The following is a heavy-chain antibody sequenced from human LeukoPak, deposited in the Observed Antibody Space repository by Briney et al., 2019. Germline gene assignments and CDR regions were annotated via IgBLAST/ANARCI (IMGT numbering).Heavy chain of an antibody. V-gene: IGHV4-59*01. Sequence: SETLSLTCTVSGGSISSYYWSWIRQPPGKGLEWIGYIYYSGSTNYNPSLKSRVTMSVDTSKNQFSLKLSSVTAADTAVYYCARGALPAGYDSSGYKSYYYYYGMDVWGQGTTVTVSS. CDR1: GGSISSYY. CDR2: IYYSGST. D-gene: IGHD3-22*01. CDR3: ARGALPAGYDSSGYKSYYYYYGMDV. J-gene: IGHJ6*02.